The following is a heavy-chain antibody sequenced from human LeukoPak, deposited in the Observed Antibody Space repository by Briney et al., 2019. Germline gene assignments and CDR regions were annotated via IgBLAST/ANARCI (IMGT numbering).Heavy chain of an antibody. CDR2: ISSSSSYI. CDR3: ARLYSSGWRYFDY. V-gene: IGHV3-21*01. Sequence: EGSLRLSCAASGFTFSPYSMNWVRQAPGKGLEWVSSISSSSSYIYYADSVKGRFTISRDNAKNSLYLQMNSLRAEDTAVYYCARLYSSGWRYFDYWGQGTLVTVSS. CDR1: GFTFSPYS. J-gene: IGHJ4*02. D-gene: IGHD6-19*01.